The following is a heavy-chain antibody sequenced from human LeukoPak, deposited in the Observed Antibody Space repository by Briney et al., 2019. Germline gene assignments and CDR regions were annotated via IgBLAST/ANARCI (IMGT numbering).Heavy chain of an antibody. CDR2: MYHSGST. J-gene: IGHJ4*02. D-gene: IGHD3-10*01. V-gene: IGHV4-30-2*01. Sequence: RSETLSLTCAVSGGSISSDDYAWSWVRQPPWKGLEWIGYMYHSGSTFYNPSLKSRVTISLERSKDQLSVRLSCVSAGDTAVYCCARGVFVLRGVGFEYWGQGALVTVSS. CDR3: ARGVFVLRGVGFEY. CDR1: GGSISSDDYA.